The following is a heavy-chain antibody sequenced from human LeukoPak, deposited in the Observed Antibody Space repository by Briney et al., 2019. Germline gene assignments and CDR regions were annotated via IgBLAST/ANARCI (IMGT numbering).Heavy chain of an antibody. D-gene: IGHD6-13*01. CDR1: GFTLSRHS. CDR2: ISSSSSYI. Sequence: GGSLRLSCVTSGFTLSRHSMNWVRQAPGRGLEWVSSISSSSSYIYYGDSVKGRFTISRDNAKNSLDLQMNSLRAEDTAVYYCAKSNWQQPFDYWGQGTLVTVSS. J-gene: IGHJ4*02. V-gene: IGHV3-21*01. CDR3: AKSNWQQPFDY.